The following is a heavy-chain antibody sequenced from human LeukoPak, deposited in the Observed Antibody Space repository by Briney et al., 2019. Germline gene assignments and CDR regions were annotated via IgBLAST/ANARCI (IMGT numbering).Heavy chain of an antibody. Sequence: ASVKVSCKASGYTFTSYSISWVRQAPGQGLEWMGWISAYNGNTNYAQKLQGRVTMTTDTSTSTAYMELRSLRSDDTAVYYCARDYYDILTGYYNVIPNDGPYGMDVWGQGTTVTVSS. V-gene: IGHV1-18*01. J-gene: IGHJ6*02. CDR1: GYTFTSYS. CDR2: ISAYNGNT. D-gene: IGHD3-9*01. CDR3: ARDYYDILTGYYNVIPNDGPYGMDV.